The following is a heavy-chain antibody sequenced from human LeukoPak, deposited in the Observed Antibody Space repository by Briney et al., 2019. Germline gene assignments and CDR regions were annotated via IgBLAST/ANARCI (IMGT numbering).Heavy chain of an antibody. J-gene: IGHJ4*02. Sequence: PSETLSLTRTVSGASLSSGSYYWDWIRQPPGKGLGWIGSIYYSGSTYYNPSLKSRDTISVDTSKNQFSLKLSSVTAADTAVYYCARRRFMYYFDYWGQGTLVTVSS. CDR3: ARRRFMYYFDY. CDR1: GASLSSGSYY. D-gene: IGHD3-10*02. CDR2: IYYSGST. V-gene: IGHV4-39*01.